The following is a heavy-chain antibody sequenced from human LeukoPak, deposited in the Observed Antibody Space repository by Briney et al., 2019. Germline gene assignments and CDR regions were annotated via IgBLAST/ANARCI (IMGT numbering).Heavy chain of an antibody. Sequence: PGGSLRLSCAASGFTFSSYGMHWVRQAPGKGLEWVAVISYDGSNKYYADSVKGRFTISRDNSKNTLYLQMNSLRAEDTAVYYCAKDSRDSSGYSFDYWGQGTLVTVSS. CDR2: ISYDGSNK. J-gene: IGHJ4*02. CDR3: AKDSRDSSGYSFDY. D-gene: IGHD3-22*01. V-gene: IGHV3-30*18. CDR1: GFTFSSYG.